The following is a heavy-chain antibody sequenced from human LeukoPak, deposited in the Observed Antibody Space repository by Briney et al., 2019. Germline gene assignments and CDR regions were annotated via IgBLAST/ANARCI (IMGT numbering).Heavy chain of an antibody. D-gene: IGHD7-27*01. CDR2: ISSDSDNT. J-gene: IGHJ4*02. CDR1: GYTFTSYG. CDR3: ARDWGSIKVIADY. Sequence: ASVKVSCKATGYTFTSYGISWVRQAPGQGLEWMGWISSDSDNTNYAQKLQGRVTMTTDTSTSTAYMELRSLRSDDTALYFCARDWGSIKVIADYWGQGTLVTVSS. V-gene: IGHV1-18*01.